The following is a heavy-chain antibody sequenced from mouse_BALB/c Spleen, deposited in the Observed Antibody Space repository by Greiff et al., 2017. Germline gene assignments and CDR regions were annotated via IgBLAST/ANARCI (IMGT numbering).Heavy chain of an antibody. D-gene: IGHD3-3*01. J-gene: IGHJ3*01. Sequence: EVQGVESGGRLVQPGGSRKLSCAASGFTFSSFGMHWVRQAPEKGLEWVAYISSGSSTIYYADTVKGRFTISRDNPKNTLFLQMTSLRSEDTAMYYCARSGDPGWFAYWGQGTLVTVSA. CDR2: ISSGSSTI. V-gene: IGHV5-17*02. CDR3: ARSGDPGWFAY. CDR1: GFTFSSFG.